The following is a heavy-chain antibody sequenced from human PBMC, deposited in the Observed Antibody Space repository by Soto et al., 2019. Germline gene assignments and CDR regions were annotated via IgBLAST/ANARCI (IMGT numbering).Heavy chain of an antibody. CDR2: ISYDGSNK. J-gene: IGHJ6*02. Sequence: GGSLRLSCAASGFTFSSYAMHWVRQAPGKGLEWVAVISYDGSNKYYADSVKGRFTISRDNSKNTLYLQMNSLRAEDTAVYYCARGRGINASSGYSSYYYYGMDVWGQGAMVTVSS. CDR3: ARGRGINASSGYSSYYYYGMDV. CDR1: GFTFSSYA. V-gene: IGHV3-30-3*01. D-gene: IGHD3-22*01.